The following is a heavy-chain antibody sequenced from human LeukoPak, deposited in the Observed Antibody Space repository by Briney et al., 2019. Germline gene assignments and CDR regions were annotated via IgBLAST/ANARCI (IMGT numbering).Heavy chain of an antibody. CDR1: GFTFSSYS. Sequence: GGSLRLSCAASGFTFSSYSMNWVRQAPGKGLEWVSSISSGSSYIYYADSAKGRFTISRDNAKNSLYLQMNSLRAEDTAVYYCARDAVLAAPFDYWGQGTLVTVSS. D-gene: IGHD2-15*01. CDR3: ARDAVLAAPFDY. J-gene: IGHJ4*02. CDR2: ISSGSSYI. V-gene: IGHV3-21*01.